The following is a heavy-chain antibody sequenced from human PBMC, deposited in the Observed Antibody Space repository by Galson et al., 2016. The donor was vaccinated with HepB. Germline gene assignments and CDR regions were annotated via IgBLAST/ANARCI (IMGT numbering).Heavy chain of an antibody. CDR3: AKGKNIAAAGPFDY. V-gene: IGHV3-23*01. J-gene: IGHJ4*02. Sequence: LRLSCATSGFTFNTYAMNWVRQAPGKGLEWISSITGSTAGPYYADPVQGRFTISRDNSKNTLYLQMNRLRDDDTAVYYCAKGKNIAAAGPFDYWGQGTLVTVSS. CDR2: ITGSTAGP. D-gene: IGHD6-13*01. CDR1: GFTFNTYA.